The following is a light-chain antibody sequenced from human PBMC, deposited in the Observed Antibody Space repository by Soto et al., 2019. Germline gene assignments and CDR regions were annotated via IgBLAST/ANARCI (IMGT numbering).Light chain of an antibody. J-gene: IGKJ4*01. CDR2: DAS. CDR3: QQYGSSPLT. CDR1: QSVSSSY. V-gene: IGKV3-20*01. Sequence: EIVLTQSPGTLSLSPGERATLSCSASQSVSSSYLAWYQQKPGQAPRLLIYDASSRPTDIPARFSGSGSGTDFTLTISRLEPEDFAVYYCQQYGSSPLTFGGGTKVDI.